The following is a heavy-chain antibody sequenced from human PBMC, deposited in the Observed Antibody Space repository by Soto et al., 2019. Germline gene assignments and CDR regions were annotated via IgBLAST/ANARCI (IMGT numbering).Heavy chain of an antibody. Sequence: PLGTLSLTRSFSGGSISSFYWGWVRQPPGKGLELIGYIYYTGTTIYSPSLDRRVTLSVDTAKDQVSLKLTSVTPADTAVYYCARHPTIARFENGLDVWGQGTMVTVSS. CDR1: GGSISSFY. CDR2: IYYTGTT. V-gene: IGHV4-59*08. CDR3: ARHPTIARFENGLDV. D-gene: IGHD1-1*01. J-gene: IGHJ6*02.